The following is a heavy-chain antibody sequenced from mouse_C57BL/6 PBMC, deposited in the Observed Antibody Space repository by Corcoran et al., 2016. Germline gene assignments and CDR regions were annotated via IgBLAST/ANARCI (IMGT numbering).Heavy chain of an antibody. CDR3: AKDTRGDFLRFGMDV. Sequence: EVQLLESGGGLVQPGGSLRLSCAASGFSFSAYAMSWVRQAPGKGVEWVSGINGRGDYTYYGDSVKGRFSISRDNAKNTLHLHMNSLRVEDTAIYHCAKDTRGDFLRFGMDVWGRGTTVTVSS. V-gene: IGHV5-9-4*01. J-gene: IGHJ1*01. CDR2: INGRGDYT. CDR1: GFSFSAYA. D-gene: IGHD2-10*02.